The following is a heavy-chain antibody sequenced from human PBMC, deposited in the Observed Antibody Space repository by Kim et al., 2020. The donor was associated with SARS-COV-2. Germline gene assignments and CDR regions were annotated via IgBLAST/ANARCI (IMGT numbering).Heavy chain of an antibody. Sequence: GGSLRLSCVVSGFTFSSSSMHWVRQAPGKGLEWVSYIRRTGSPIYYADSVEGRFTISRDNAKNSLYLQMNSLRDEDTAVYYCATAFRENYVVCGEGSLV. CDR1: GFTFSSSS. V-gene: IGHV3-48*02. CDR3: ATAFRENYVV. D-gene: IGHD3-16*01. J-gene: IGHJ1*01. CDR2: IRRTGSPI.